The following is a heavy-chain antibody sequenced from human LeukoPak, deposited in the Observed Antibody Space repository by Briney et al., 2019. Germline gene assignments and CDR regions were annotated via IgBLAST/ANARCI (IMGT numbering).Heavy chain of an antibody. CDR1: GFTFSSYG. V-gene: IGHV3-30*02. D-gene: IGHD6-19*01. Sequence: GGSLRLSCAASGFTFSSYGMHWVRQAPGKGLEWVAFIRYDGSNKYYADYVKGRFTISRDNSKNTLYLQMNSLRADDTAVYYCAIFEHRSSGWYSGLYYYYYYMDVWGKGTTVTISS. CDR3: AIFEHRSSGWYSGLYYYYYYMDV. CDR2: IRYDGSNK. J-gene: IGHJ6*03.